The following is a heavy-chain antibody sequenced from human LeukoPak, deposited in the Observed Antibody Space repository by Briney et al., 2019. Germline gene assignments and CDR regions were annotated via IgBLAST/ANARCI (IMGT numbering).Heavy chain of an antibody. V-gene: IGHV3-21*01. CDR3: ARESNNWFDP. J-gene: IGHJ5*02. Sequence: GGSLRLSCAASGFTFNSYSMNWVRQAPGKGLEWVSSISNTRSYIYYADSVKGRFTISRDNAKNSLYLQMNSLRAEDTAVYYCARESNNWFDPWGQGTLVTVSS. CDR1: GFTFNSYS. CDR2: ISNTRSYI.